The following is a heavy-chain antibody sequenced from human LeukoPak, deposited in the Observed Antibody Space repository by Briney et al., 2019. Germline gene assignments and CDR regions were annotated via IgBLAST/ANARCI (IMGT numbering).Heavy chain of an antibody. D-gene: IGHD5-18*01. V-gene: IGHV4-38-2*02. CDR1: GYSISSGYS. CDR2: ISHSGST. Sequence: SETLSLTCTVSGYSISSGYSWGWIRQPPGKGLEWIGSISHSGSTYYNPSLKRRVTISVDTSKNQFSLQLSSVTAADTAVYYCARMDTAMVEGPWGQGTLVTVSS. CDR3: ARMDTAMVEGP. J-gene: IGHJ5*02.